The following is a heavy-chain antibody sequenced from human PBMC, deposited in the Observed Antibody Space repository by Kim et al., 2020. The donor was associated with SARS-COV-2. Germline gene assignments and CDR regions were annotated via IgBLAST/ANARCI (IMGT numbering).Heavy chain of an antibody. J-gene: IGHJ1*01. CDR2: INGDGSSM. CDR1: GFRFSDYY. CDR3: VREPRH. Sequence: GGSLRLSCEASGFRFSDYYMSWIRQAPGKGLEWVAYINGDGSSMKCADSVNGRFSISRDNANKSLSLQMNSLTPEDTAVYYFVREPRHWVQGTLVTVAS. V-gene: IGHV3-11*01.